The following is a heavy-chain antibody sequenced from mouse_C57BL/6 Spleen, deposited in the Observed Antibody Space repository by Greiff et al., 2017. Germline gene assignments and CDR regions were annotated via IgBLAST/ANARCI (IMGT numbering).Heavy chain of an antibody. Sequence: EVQGVESGGGLVKPGGSLKLSCAASGFTFSSYAMSWVRQTPEKRLEWVATISDGGSYTYYPDNVKGRFTISRDNAKNNLYLQMGHLKSEDTAMYYCAREHDAMDYWGQGTSVTVSS. CDR2: ISDGGSYT. CDR3: AREHDAMDY. CDR1: GFTFSSYA. V-gene: IGHV5-4*01. J-gene: IGHJ4*01.